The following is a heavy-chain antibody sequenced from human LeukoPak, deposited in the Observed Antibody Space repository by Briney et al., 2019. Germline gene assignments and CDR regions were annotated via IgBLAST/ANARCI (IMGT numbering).Heavy chain of an antibody. J-gene: IGHJ4*02. CDR3: ARDQYDTWSRRGNFDS. CDR1: GFTFGKYW. Sequence: GGSLRLSCVASGFTFGKYWMSWVRQAPGKGPEWVADIKLDGSEKNYVDSVKGRFTISRDNTKNSLYLQMNSLRVEDTAVFYCARDQYDTWSRRGNFDSWGQGTVVIVSS. V-gene: IGHV3-7*03. CDR2: IKLDGSEK. D-gene: IGHD3-3*01.